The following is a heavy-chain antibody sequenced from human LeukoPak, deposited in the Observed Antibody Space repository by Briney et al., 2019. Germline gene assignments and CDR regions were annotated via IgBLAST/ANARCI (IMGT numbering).Heavy chain of an antibody. CDR2: ISSSSSYI. CDR3: AREYTAMVL. CDR1: GFTFSTYG. V-gene: IGHV3-21*01. Sequence: PGGSLRLSCEVSGFTFSTYGMSWVRQAPGKGLEWVSSISSSSSYIYYADSVKGRFTISRDNAKNSLYLQMNSLRAEDTAVYYCAREYTAMVLWGQGTLVTVSS. J-gene: IGHJ4*02. D-gene: IGHD5-18*01.